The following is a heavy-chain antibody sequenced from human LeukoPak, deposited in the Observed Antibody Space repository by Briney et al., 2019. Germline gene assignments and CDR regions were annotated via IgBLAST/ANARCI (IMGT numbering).Heavy chain of an antibody. CDR1: GFTFSSYA. D-gene: IGHD1-26*01. V-gene: IGHV3-23*01. CDR3: AKVGHGWELYY. Sequence: GGSLRLSCAASGFTFSSYAMSWVRQAPGKGLEWVSAISGSGGSTYYADSVKGRFTISRDNSKNTLCLQMNSLRAEDTAVYYCAKVGHGWELYYWGQGTLVTVSS. CDR2: ISGSGGST. J-gene: IGHJ4*02.